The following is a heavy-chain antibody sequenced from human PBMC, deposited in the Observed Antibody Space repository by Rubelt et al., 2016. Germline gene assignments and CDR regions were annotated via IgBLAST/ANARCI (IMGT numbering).Heavy chain of an antibody. Sequence: SSCGMHWVRQAPGKGLEWVAVISYDGSNKYYADSVKGRFTISRDNSKNTLYLQMNSLKTEDTAVYYCTTDLQTGADDYWGQGTLVTVSS. CDR3: TTDLQTGADDY. CDR2: ISYDGSNK. D-gene: IGHD1-1*01. J-gene: IGHJ4*02. CDR1: SSCG. V-gene: IGHV3-33*05.